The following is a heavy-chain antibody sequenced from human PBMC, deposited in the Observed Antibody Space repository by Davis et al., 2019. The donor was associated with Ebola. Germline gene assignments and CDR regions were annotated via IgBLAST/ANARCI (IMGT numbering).Heavy chain of an antibody. CDR1: GYTFTSYA. CDR2: MNPNSGNT. D-gene: IGHD3-9*01. J-gene: IGHJ5*02. Sequence: ASVKVSCKAAGYTFTSYAMNWVRQAPGQGLEWMGWMNPNSGNTGYAPKFQGRFTMTRATSTSTAYMEVRSLRSEDTAVYYCARDLIPIFSVHKFDPWGQGTLVTVSS. CDR3: ARDLIPIFSVHKFDP. V-gene: IGHV1-8*01.